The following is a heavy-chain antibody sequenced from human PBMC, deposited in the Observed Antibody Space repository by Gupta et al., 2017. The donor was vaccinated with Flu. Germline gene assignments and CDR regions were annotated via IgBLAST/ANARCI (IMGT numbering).Heavy chain of an antibody. CDR3: ARLSRLSGYDFSYYYMDV. CDR2: LCRRGST. Sequence: THYWAWIRQPPGKGLEWIGSLCRRGSTFYNPTLKSRVTVSVATSGNQFSLMLTAVTGADSAVYHCARLSRLSGYDFSYYYMDVWGEGTTVIVSS. CDR1: THY. J-gene: IGHJ6*03. D-gene: IGHD5-12*01. V-gene: IGHV4-39*01.